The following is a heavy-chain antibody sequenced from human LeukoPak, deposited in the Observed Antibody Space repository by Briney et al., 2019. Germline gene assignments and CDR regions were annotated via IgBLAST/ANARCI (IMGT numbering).Heavy chain of an antibody. D-gene: IGHD3-16*01. CDR3: TRGAGWLIDY. V-gene: IGHV4-59*01. CDR1: DDSISDYY. CDR2: FYNSGRS. J-gene: IGHJ4*02. Sequence: SETLSLACTVSDDSISDYYRGWIRQPPGKGLEWIRYFYNSGRSTYNPSLKSRVTISADTSKNHFSLKLNSVTTADTAVYYCTRGAGWLIDYWGQGILVTVSS.